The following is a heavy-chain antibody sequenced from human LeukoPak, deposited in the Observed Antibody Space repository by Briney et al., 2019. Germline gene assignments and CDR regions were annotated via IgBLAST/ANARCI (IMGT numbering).Heavy chain of an antibody. CDR3: ARSLSGYGPLSAF. CDR2: MTASSVTF. Sequence: TRGSLCPSCAVSGFTFSSYSVTWVRQVPGRGLEWIAYMTASSVTFYYADSVRGRFTISRDNARNSLFLQMNSLTVEDTAVYYCARSLSGYGPLSAFWGPGTLVTVSS. V-gene: IGHV3-48*04. D-gene: IGHD5-12*01. J-gene: IGHJ4*02. CDR1: GFTFSSYS.